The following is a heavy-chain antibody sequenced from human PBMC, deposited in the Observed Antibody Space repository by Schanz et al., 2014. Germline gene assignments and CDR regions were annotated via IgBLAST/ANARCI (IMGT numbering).Heavy chain of an antibody. CDR3: ATWSGTRLFHN. Sequence: QVQLQLWGAGLLKPSETLSLTCAFSGGSFSGYWWTWVRQSPGKGLEWIGEVNHGGYTNYNPSLKSRVTVPVDMSKKQFSLRLSSVTAADTAAYYCATWSGTRLFHNWGQGTLVTVSS. CDR1: GGSFSGYW. CDR2: VNHGGYT. J-gene: IGHJ4*02. D-gene: IGHD1-7*01. V-gene: IGHV4-34*01.